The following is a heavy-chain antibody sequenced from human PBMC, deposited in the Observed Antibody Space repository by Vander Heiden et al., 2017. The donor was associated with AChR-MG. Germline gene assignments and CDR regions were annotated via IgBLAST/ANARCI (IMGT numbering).Heavy chain of an antibody. V-gene: IGHV4-34*01. Sequence: QVQLQQSGPGLLKPSETLSLTSAVYGGSFSGYYWGVTRQPPGKGLEWLGEINHSGSTNSNPSLKSRVTISVDTSKNQFSLKLSSVTAADTAVYYCARWGVAYCGGDCYHHDAFDIWGQGTMVTVSS. CDR2: INHSGST. D-gene: IGHD2-21*02. J-gene: IGHJ3*02. CDR1: GGSFSGYY. CDR3: ARWGVAYCGGDCYHHDAFDI.